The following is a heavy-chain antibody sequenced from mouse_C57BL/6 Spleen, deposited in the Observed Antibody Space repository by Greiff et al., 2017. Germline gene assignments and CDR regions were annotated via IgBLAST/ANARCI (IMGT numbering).Heavy chain of an antibody. J-gene: IGHJ2*01. CDR1: GYAFSSSW. D-gene: IGHD2-3*01. Sequence: VQLQQSGPELVKPGASVKISCKASGYAFSSSWMNWVKQRPGKGLEGIGRIYPGDGDTNYNGKFKGKATLTADKSSSTAYMQLSSLTSEDSAVYFCARGAYDGDYWGQGTTLTVSS. CDR3: ARGAYDGDY. V-gene: IGHV1-82*01. CDR2: IYPGDGDT.